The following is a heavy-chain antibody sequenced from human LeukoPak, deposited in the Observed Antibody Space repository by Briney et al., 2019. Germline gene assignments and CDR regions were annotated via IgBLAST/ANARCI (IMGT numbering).Heavy chain of an antibody. D-gene: IGHD4-17*01. Sequence: GGSLRLSCAASGFTFSNYGMHWVRQAPGKGLEWVAVIWYDGSNKYYGDSVKGRFTISRDNAKNTLYLQMNSLRAEDTAVYYCARVTRNVDSHFDYWGQGTLVTVSS. CDR3: ARVTRNVDSHFDY. V-gene: IGHV3-33*01. CDR2: IWYDGSNK. J-gene: IGHJ4*02. CDR1: GFTFSNYG.